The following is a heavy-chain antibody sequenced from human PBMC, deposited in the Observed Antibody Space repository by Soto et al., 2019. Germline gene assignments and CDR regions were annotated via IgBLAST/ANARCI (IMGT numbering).Heavy chain of an antibody. J-gene: IGHJ6*03. CDR1: GGSFSGYY. Sequence: TSETLSLTCAVYGGSFSGYYWSWIRQPPGKGLEWIGEINHSGSTNYNPSLKSRVTISVDTSKNQFSLKLSSVTAADTAVYYCARGPYHRGSSWYARSGYYYYYMDVWGKGTTVTVSS. CDR2: INHSGST. V-gene: IGHV4-34*01. CDR3: ARGPYHRGSSWYARSGYYYYYMDV. D-gene: IGHD6-13*01.